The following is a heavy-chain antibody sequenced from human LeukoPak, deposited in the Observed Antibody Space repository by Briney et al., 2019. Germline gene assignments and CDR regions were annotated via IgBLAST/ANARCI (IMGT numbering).Heavy chain of an antibody. J-gene: IGHJ3*02. CDR2: ISSTGST. CDR1: GGSISSGGYS. Sequence: SETLSLTCAVSGGSISSGGYSWSWIRQPPGKGLEWIGYISSTGSTYYNPSLKSRLSISLDTSKNQFSLKFSSVTAADTAVFYCARLGVTQDAFDIWGQGTMVTVSS. CDR3: ARLGVTQDAFDI. V-gene: IGHV4-30-4*07. D-gene: IGHD3-10*01.